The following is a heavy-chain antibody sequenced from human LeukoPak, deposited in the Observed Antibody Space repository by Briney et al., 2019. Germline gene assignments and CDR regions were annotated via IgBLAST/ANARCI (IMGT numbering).Heavy chain of an antibody. Sequence: ASVKVSCKASGFAFTRYAISWVRQAPGQGLEWMGWISVYNGKTNYAQKLQGRVTMTTDTSTSTVYMELRSLRSDDTAVYYCARDLKMGYSSGRYSWGTGSSNDYWGQGTLVTVSS. CDR1: GFAFTRYA. J-gene: IGHJ4*02. CDR3: ARDLKMGYSSGRYSWGTGSSNDY. V-gene: IGHV1-18*01. D-gene: IGHD6-19*01. CDR2: ISVYNGKT.